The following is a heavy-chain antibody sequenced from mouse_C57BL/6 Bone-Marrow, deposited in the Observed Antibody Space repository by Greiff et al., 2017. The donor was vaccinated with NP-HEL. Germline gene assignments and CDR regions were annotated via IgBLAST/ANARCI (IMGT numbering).Heavy chain of an antibody. Sequence: VQGLESGAELARPGASVKLSCKASGYTFTSYGISWVKQRTGQGLEWIGEIYPKSGNTNYNEKFKGKATLTADKSSSTAYMALRSLTSDDSAVEVSAKGSSYSWYFEVWGTGTTVTVSS. CDR1: GYTFTSYG. V-gene: IGHV1-81*01. D-gene: IGHD1-1*01. CDR3: AKGSSYSWYFEV. CDR2: IYPKSGNT. J-gene: IGHJ1*03.